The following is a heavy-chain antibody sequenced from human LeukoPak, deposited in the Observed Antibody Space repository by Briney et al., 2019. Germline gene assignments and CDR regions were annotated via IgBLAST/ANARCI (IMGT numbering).Heavy chain of an antibody. D-gene: IGHD3-22*01. J-gene: IGHJ6*03. V-gene: IGHV4-34*01. CDR1: GGSFSGYY. CDR3: ARALGYDSSGYYYYYYYMDV. Sequence: TSETLSLTCAVYGGSFSGYYWSWIRQPPGKGLEWIGEINHSGSTNYNPSLKSRVTISVDTSKNQFSLKLSSVTAADTAGYYCARALGYDSSGYYYYYYYMDVWGKGTTVTVSS. CDR2: INHSGST.